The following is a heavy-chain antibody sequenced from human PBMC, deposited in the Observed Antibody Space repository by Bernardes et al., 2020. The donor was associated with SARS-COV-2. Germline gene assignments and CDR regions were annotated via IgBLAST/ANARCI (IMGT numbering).Heavy chain of an antibody. Sequence: GESLKISCKGSGYIFTNYWIGWVRQMPGKGLEWMGNIFPGDSDTRYSPSFQGHVTISADKSISTAYLQWSSLKASDTAMYYCARHRGTYLLPLDFWGQGTLVTVSS. V-gene: IGHV5-51*01. CDR3: ARHRGTYLLPLDF. CDR1: GYIFTNYW. J-gene: IGHJ4*02. CDR2: IFPGDSDT.